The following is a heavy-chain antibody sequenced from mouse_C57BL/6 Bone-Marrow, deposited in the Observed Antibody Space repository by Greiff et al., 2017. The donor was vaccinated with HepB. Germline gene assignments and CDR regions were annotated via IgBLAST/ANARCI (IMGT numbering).Heavy chain of an antibody. V-gene: IGHV5-9-1*02. D-gene: IGHD1-1*01. Sequence: DVMLVESGEGLVKPGGSLKLSCAASGFTFSSYAMSWVRQTPEKRLEWVAYISSGGDYIYYADTVKGRFTISRDNARNTLYLQMSSLKSEGTAMYYCTRDYYGSSSGYFDYWGQGTTLTVSS. CDR1: GFTFSSYA. J-gene: IGHJ2*01. CDR2: ISSGGDYI. CDR3: TRDYYGSSSGYFDY.